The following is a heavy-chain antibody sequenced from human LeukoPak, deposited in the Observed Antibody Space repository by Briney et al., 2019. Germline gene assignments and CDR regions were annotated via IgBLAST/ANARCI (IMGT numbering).Heavy chain of an antibody. CDR2: IIPIFGTA. J-gene: IGHJ6*02. CDR1: GGTFSGYA. Sequence: SVKVSCKASGGTFSGYAISWVRQAPGQGLEWMGGIIPIFGTANYAQKFQGRVTIIADESTSTAYMELSSLRSEDTAVYYCARVSIAARSPYYYGMDVWGQGTTVTVSS. CDR3: ARVSIAARSPYYYGMDV. V-gene: IGHV1-69*13. D-gene: IGHD6-6*01.